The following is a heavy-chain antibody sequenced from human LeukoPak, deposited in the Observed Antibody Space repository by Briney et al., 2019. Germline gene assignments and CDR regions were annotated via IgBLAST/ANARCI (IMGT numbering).Heavy chain of an antibody. Sequence: SETLSLTCTVSGGSISNHYWSWIRQPSGKGLEWIGYIHYGGNTDYNPSLKGRLTISVDTSKNQFSLKLSSVTAADTAVYYCVRRGDGCPYYFDYWGQGTLVTVSS. V-gene: IGHV4-59*11. CDR3: VRRGDGCPYYFDY. CDR1: GGSISNHY. CDR2: IHYGGNT. J-gene: IGHJ4*02. D-gene: IGHD5-24*01.